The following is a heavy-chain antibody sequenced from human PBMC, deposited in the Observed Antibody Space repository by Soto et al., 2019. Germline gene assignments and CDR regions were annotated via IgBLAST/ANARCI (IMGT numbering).Heavy chain of an antibody. CDR2: TRNKANSYTT. CDR1: GFTFSDHY. D-gene: IGHD4-17*01. CDR3: ATSGYGDYDRDAFDI. V-gene: IGHV3-72*01. Sequence: EVQLVESGGGLVQPGGSLRLSCAASGFTFSDHYMDWVRQAPGKGLERVGRTRNKANSYTTEYAASVKGRFTISRDDSKNSLYLQMNSLKTEDTAVYYCATSGYGDYDRDAFDIWGQGTMVTVSS. J-gene: IGHJ3*02.